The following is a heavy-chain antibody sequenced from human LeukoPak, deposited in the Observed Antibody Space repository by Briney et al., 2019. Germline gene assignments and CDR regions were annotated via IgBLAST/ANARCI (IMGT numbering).Heavy chain of an antibody. CDR2: MNPNSGNT. J-gene: IGHJ5*02. Sequence: ASVKVSCKASGYTFTSYDINWVRQATGQGLEWMGWMNPNSGNTGYAQKFQGRVTMTRNTSISTAYMELSSLRSEDTAVYYCARGVIWFGESRFDPWGQGTLVTVSS. CDR3: ARGVIWFGESRFDP. CDR1: GYTFTSYD. V-gene: IGHV1-8*01. D-gene: IGHD3-10*01.